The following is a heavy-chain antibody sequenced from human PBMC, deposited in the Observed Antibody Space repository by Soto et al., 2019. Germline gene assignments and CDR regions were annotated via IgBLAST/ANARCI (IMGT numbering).Heavy chain of an antibody. J-gene: IGHJ4*02. Sequence: SETLSLTCAVSGGSISSGGYSWSWIRQPPGKGLEWIGYIYHSGSTYYNPSLKSRVTISVDTSKNQFSLKLSSVTAADTAVYYCARTDSYGNAYYFDYWGQGTLVTVSS. V-gene: IGHV4-30-2*02. D-gene: IGHD5-18*01. CDR3: ARTDSYGNAYYFDY. CDR1: GGSISSGGYS. CDR2: IYHSGST.